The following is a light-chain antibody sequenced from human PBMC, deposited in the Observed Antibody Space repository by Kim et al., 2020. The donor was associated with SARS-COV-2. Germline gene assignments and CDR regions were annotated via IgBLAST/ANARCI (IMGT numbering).Light chain of an antibody. J-gene: IGKJ1*01. CDR3: MQALQTPLT. CDR2: LGS. V-gene: IGKV2-28*01. Sequence: ASISCRSSQSLLDSTGYDYLDWYLQKPGQSPQLLMYLGSNRTSGVPDRFSGRGSGTDFTLKISRVEAEDVGIYYCMQALQTPLTFGQGTKVDIK. CDR1: QSLLDSTGYDY.